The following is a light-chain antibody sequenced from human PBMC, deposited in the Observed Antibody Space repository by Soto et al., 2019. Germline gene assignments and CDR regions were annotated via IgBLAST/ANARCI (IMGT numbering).Light chain of an antibody. CDR2: DTS. CDR1: QSVTSY. V-gene: IGKV3-11*01. CDR3: KQRSNWLYT. Sequence: VLTQSPATLSLSPGERATLSCRASQSVTSYLAWYQQKPGQPPRLLIYDTSNRAPGVPARFSCNGSETDFTLTISSLEPEDLAVYYCKQRSNWLYTVGQGTKVEIK. J-gene: IGKJ2*01.